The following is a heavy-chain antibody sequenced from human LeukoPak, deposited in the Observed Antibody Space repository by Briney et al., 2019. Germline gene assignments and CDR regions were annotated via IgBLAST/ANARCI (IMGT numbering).Heavy chain of an antibody. D-gene: IGHD6-13*01. CDR3: ARGRAAADDFDY. J-gene: IGHJ4*02. V-gene: IGHV1-18*01. Sequence: ASVKVSCEASGYTFMSYAINWERQAPGQGLEWLGWISGHNGQSKYAQKFQGRVTLTTDSSTGAAYMELRSLRSDDTAIYYCARGRAAADDFDYWGQGTLVTVSS. CDR1: GYTFMSYA. CDR2: ISGHNGQS.